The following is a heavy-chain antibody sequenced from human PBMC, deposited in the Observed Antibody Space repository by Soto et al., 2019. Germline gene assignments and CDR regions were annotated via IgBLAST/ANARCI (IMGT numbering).Heavy chain of an antibody. Sequence: EVQLLESGGGLVQPGGSLRLSCAASGFTFSSYAMSWVRQAPGKGLEWVSAISGSGGSTYYADSVKGRFTISRDNSKNTLYLQMNSLRAEDTAVYYCAKDHGYVVGGHCSSTSCYFGYWGQGTLVTVSS. CDR1: GFTFSSYA. D-gene: IGHD2-2*01. J-gene: IGHJ4*03. CDR3: AKDHGYVVGGHCSSTSCYFGY. CDR2: ISGSGGST. V-gene: IGHV3-23*01.